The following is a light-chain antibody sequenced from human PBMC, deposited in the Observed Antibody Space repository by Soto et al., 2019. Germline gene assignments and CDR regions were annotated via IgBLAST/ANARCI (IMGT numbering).Light chain of an antibody. J-gene: IGLJ1*01. V-gene: IGLV1-44*01. Sequence: QPPSASGTPGQRVTISCSGSSSNIESNTVTWYQQLPGTAPKLVIYSNYDRPSGVPDRFSGSTSGTSASLVIRGLQSEDEADYYCAAWDDILNGYVFGGGTKVTVL. CDR3: AAWDDILNGYV. CDR2: SNY. CDR1: SSNIESNT.